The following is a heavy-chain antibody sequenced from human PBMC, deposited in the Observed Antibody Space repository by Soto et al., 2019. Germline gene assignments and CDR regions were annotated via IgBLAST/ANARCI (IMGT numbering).Heavy chain of an antibody. Sequence: ASVKVSCKASGYTFSDFDINWLRQASGQGPEWMGWMNAKRGDTFFAQRFQGKFNMTWDTSLSTAYMEVGSLTPDDTAMYYCARGNPFNYAGFDVWGQGTTVTVSS. V-gene: IGHV1-8*01. CDR3: ARGNPFNYAGFDV. CDR2: MNAKRGDT. CDR1: GYTFSDFD. J-gene: IGHJ6*02. D-gene: IGHD3-16*01.